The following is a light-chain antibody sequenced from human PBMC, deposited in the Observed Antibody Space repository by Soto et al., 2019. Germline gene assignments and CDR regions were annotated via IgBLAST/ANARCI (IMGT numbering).Light chain of an antibody. CDR3: QQYENWPPYT. J-gene: IGKJ2*01. V-gene: IGKV3-15*01. CDR1: QSVSRN. CDR2: GAS. Sequence: EIVLTQSPATLSVSPGERATLSCRASQSVSRNLAWYQQKPGQAPRLLIYGASFRATGIPARFTGSGSGTEFTLTITSLQSEDFAVYYCQQYENWPPYTFDQGTKLEIK.